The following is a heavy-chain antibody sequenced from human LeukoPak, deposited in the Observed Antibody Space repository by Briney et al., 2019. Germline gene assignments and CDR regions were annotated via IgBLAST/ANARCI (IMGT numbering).Heavy chain of an antibody. CDR2: IYYSGST. CDR1: GGSISSGDYY. Sequence: PSETLSLTCTVSGGSISSGDYYWSWIRQPPGKGLEWIGYIYYSGSTYYNPSLKSRVTISVDTSKNQFSLKLSSVTAADTAVYYCARDLVPNPQRDAFDIWGQGTMVTVSS. V-gene: IGHV4-30-4*01. J-gene: IGHJ3*02. CDR3: ARDLVPNPQRDAFDI. D-gene: IGHD6-13*01.